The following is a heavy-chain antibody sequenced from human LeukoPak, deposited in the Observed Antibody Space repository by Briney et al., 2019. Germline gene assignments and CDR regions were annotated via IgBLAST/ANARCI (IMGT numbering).Heavy chain of an antibody. CDR3: TKATMTLRFDY. Sequence: GGALRLSCAASGFTLDDYAMHGVRQAPAKGLEWVALISGGGDSTYYADSVKGRFTISRDNSKNSLYLQMNSLTTEDTALYYCTKATMTLRFDYWGQGTLVTVSS. CDR2: ISGGGDST. D-gene: IGHD3-22*01. CDR1: GFTLDDYA. J-gene: IGHJ4*02. V-gene: IGHV3-43*02.